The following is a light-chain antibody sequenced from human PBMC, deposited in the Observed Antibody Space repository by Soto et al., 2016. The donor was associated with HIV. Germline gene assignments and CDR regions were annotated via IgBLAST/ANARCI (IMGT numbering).Light chain of an antibody. CDR1: QGISSA. J-gene: IGKJ2*01. Sequence: DPVSITCRASQGISSALAWYQQKPGKAPKLLMSKASILETGVPSRFSGSGSGTEFTLTISSLQPEDFATYYCQQYDDYPYTFGQGTKLEI. CDR3: QQYDDYPYT. CDR2: KAS. V-gene: IGKV1D-13*01.